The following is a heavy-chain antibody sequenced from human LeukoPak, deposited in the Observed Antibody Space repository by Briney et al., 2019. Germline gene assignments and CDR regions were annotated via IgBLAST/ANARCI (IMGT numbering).Heavy chain of an antibody. CDR2: IYYSGST. D-gene: IGHD3-16*01. CDR3: ARARKVGATNWFDP. J-gene: IGHJ5*02. Sequence: SETLSLTCTVSGGSISSGGYYWSWIRQPPGKGLEWIGYIYYSGSTNYNPSLKSRVTISVDTSKNQFSLKLSSVTAADTAVYYCARARKVGATNWFDPWGQGTLVTVSS. V-gene: IGHV4-61*08. CDR1: GGSISSGGYY.